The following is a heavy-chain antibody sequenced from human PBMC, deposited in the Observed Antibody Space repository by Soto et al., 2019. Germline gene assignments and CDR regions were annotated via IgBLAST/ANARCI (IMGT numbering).Heavy chain of an antibody. V-gene: IGHV1-69*17. D-gene: IGHD7-27*01. J-gene: IGHJ4*02. CDR1: GDTFNSYL. CDR2: IIPIIRVR. CDR3: ARESLGDKGADH. Sequence: QVQLVQSGAEVKRPGSSVKVSCESSGDTFNSYLISWVRQAPGQGLEWMGGIIPIIRVRHYAQRFQGRVTISALSSTGTAYMESTKLGFEDMALYFCARESLGDKGADHWGQGTLVTVSS.